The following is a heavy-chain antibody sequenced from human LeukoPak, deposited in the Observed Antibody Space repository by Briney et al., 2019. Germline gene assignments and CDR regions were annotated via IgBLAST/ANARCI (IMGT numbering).Heavy chain of an antibody. CDR3: ARASFGVPGV. D-gene: IGHD3-3*01. CDR2: INHSGST. J-gene: IGHJ6*02. CDR1: GGSFSGYY. V-gene: IGHV4-34*01. Sequence: SETLSLTCAVYGGSFSGYYWSWIRQPPGKGLEWIEEINHSGSTNYNPSLKSRVTISVDTSKNQFSLKLSSVTAADTAVYYCARASFGVPGVWGQGTTVTVSS.